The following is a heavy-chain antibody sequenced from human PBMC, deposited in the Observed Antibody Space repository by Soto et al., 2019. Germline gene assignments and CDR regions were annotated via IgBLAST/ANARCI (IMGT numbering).Heavy chain of an antibody. V-gene: IGHV3-30*18. CDR1: GFTFNTYA. Sequence: GGSLRLSCAASGFTFNTYAMRWVRQAPGKGLEWVAVISYDGSNKYYADSVKGRFTISRDNSKNTLYLQMNSLRAEDTAVYYCAKGDSLAADAYYGMDVWGQGTTVTVSS. D-gene: IGHD6-13*01. J-gene: IGHJ6*02. CDR2: ISYDGSNK. CDR3: AKGDSLAADAYYGMDV.